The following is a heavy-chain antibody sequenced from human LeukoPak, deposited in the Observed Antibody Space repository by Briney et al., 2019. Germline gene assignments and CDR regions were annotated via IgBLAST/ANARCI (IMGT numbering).Heavy chain of an antibody. Sequence: GGSLRLSCAASGFTFSSHSMNWVRQAPGKGLEWVSSISSSSSYIYYADSVKGRFTISRDNAKNSLYLQMNSLRAEDTAVYYCARDQSQAGAYDFWSGYLFNGMDVWGQGTTVTVSS. V-gene: IGHV3-21*01. CDR2: ISSSSSYI. CDR3: ARDQSQAGAYDFWSGYLFNGMDV. D-gene: IGHD3-3*01. CDR1: GFTFSSHS. J-gene: IGHJ6*02.